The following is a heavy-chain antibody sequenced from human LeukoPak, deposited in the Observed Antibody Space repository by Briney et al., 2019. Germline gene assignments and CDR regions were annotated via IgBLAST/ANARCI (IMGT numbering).Heavy chain of an antibody. D-gene: IGHD3-10*02. J-gene: IGHJ6*04. CDR3: AELGITMIGGV. V-gene: IGHV3-48*03. Sequence: GGSLRLSCAASGFTFSSYEMNWVRQAPGKGLEWVSYISSSGSTIYYADSVKGRFTISRDNAKNSLYLQMDSLRAEDTAVYYCAELGITMIGGVWGKGTTVAISS. CDR2: ISSSGSTI. CDR1: GFTFSSYE.